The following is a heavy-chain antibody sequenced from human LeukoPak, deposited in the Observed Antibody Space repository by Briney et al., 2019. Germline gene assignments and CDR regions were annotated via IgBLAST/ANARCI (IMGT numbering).Heavy chain of an antibody. Sequence: GGSLRLSCAASGFTFSDYYMSWIRQAPGKGLEWVSYISRSDSTVDYADSVKGRFTISRDNAKNSLYLQMNSLRAEDTAVYYCVRTQGSATVTTPFDIWGQGTMVTVSS. CDR3: VRTQGSATVTTPFDI. D-gene: IGHD4-17*01. J-gene: IGHJ3*02. CDR1: GFTFSDYY. V-gene: IGHV3-11*01. CDR2: ISRSDSTV.